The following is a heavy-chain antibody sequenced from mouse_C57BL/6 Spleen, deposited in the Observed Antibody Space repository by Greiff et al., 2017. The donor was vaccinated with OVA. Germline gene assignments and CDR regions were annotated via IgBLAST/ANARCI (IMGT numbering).Heavy chain of an antibody. V-gene: IGHV1-20*01. Sequence: EVKLMESGPELVKPGDSVKISCKASGYSFTGYFMNWVMQSHGKSLEWIGRINPYNGDTFYNQKFKGKATLTVDKSSSTAHMELRSLTSEDSAVYYCARYDYWAYWGQGTLVTVSA. CDR2: INPYNGDT. CDR1: GYSFTGYF. CDR3: ARYDYWAY. J-gene: IGHJ3*01. D-gene: IGHD2-4*01.